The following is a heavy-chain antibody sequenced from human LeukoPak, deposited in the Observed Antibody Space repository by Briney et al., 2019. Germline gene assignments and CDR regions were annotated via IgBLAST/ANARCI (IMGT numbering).Heavy chain of an antibody. V-gene: IGHV3-30*03. CDR1: GFTFSSYG. D-gene: IGHD6-19*01. Sequence: GGSLRLSCAASGFTFSSYGMHWVRQAPGKGLEWVAVVSYDGSNKYYADSVKGRFTISRDNSKNTLYLQMNSLRPEDTAVYYCASRGPDRSGWYYFDYWGQGALVTVSS. CDR3: ASRGPDRSGWYYFDY. J-gene: IGHJ4*02. CDR2: VSYDGSNK.